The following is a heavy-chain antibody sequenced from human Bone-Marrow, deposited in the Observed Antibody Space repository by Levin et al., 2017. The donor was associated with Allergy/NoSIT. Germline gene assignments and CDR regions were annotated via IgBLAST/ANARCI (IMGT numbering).Heavy chain of an antibody. CDR2: FYFSGNT. CDR1: GGSISSPSDY. D-gene: IGHD2-21*02. Sequence: ESLEISCTVSGGSISSPSDYWGWVRQPPGKGLEWIGSFYFSGNTYYNPSLKSRVTISVDTSKSQFSLRLRSVTAADTAVYYCARQPMVTGTFDYWGQGTPVTVSS. CDR3: ARQPMVTGTFDY. J-gene: IGHJ4*02. V-gene: IGHV4-39*01.